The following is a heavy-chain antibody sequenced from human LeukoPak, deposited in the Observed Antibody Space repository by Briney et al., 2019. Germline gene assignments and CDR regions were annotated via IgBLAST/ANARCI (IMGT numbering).Heavy chain of an antibody. Sequence: GGSLRLSCAASGFTFRSHSMSWVGQGPGKGLECVSYISSTSGTIYYADSVKGRFTISRHNAKYSLYLQMNSLREEDTAVYYCARDYYGMDVWGQGTTVTVSS. CDR2: ISSTSGTI. CDR3: ARDYYGMDV. CDR1: GFTFRSHS. V-gene: IGHV3-48*02. J-gene: IGHJ6*02.